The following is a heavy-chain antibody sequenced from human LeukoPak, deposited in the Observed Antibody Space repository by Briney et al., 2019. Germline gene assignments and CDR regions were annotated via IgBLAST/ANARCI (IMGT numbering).Heavy chain of an antibody. Sequence: ASVKVSCKASGGTFSGYAISWVRQAPGQGLEWMGRIIPILGIANYAQKFQGRVTITADKSTSTAYMELSSLRSEDTAVYYCARDLSIAARQTNYGMDVWGQGTTVTVSS. V-gene: IGHV1-69*04. CDR3: ARDLSIAARQTNYGMDV. J-gene: IGHJ6*02. D-gene: IGHD6-6*01. CDR1: GGTFSGYA. CDR2: IIPILGIA.